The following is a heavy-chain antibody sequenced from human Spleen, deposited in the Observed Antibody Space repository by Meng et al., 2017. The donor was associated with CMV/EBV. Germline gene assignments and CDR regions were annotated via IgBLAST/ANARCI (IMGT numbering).Heavy chain of an antibody. D-gene: IGHD6-13*01. CDR3: ARELHSSSWSYLDH. CDR2: ISSSSSYI. Sequence: GESLKISCAASGFTFSSYSMNWVRQAPGKGLEWVSSISSSSSYIYYADSVKGRFTISRDNAKNSLYLQMNSLRAEDTAVYYCARELHSSSWSYLDHWGQGTLVTVSS. J-gene: IGHJ4*02. CDR1: GFTFSSYS. V-gene: IGHV3-21*01.